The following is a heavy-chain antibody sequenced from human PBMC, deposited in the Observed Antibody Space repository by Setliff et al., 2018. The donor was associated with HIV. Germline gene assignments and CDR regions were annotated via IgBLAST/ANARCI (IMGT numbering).Heavy chain of an antibody. CDR3: ARYYGSGSYLVYYGMDV. CDR2: ISSSSSTI. V-gene: IGHV3-48*01. D-gene: IGHD3-10*01. CDR1: GFTFSSYS. Sequence: GGSLRLSCAASGFTFSSYSMNWVRQAPGKGLEWVSYISSSSSTIYYADSVKGRFTISRDNAKNSLYLQMNSLRAEDTAVFYCARYYGSGSYLVYYGMDVWGQGTTVTVSS. J-gene: IGHJ6*02.